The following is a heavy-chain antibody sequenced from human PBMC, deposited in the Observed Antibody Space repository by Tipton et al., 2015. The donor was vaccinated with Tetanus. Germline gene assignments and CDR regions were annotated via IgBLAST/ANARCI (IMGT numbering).Heavy chain of an antibody. CDR1: GFTFKSYT. J-gene: IGHJ6*04. Sequence: GSLRLSCSASGFTFKSYTINWLRQAPGNGLEWVAAISGSRLTPYYADSVKGRFTISRDNSKNTLSLQLNSLRAGDTAIYYCAKEALGVLNLWGKGTTVIVSS. CDR2: ISGSRLTP. CDR3: AKEALGVLNL. D-gene: IGHD1-14*01. V-gene: IGHV3-23*01.